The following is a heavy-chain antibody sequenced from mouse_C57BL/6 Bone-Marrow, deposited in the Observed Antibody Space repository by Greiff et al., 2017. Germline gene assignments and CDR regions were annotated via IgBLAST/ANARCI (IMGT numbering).Heavy chain of an antibody. CDR2: ISYDGSN. J-gene: IGHJ4*01. Sequence: VQLKESGPGLVKPSQSLSLTCSVTGYSITSGYYWNWIRQFPGNKLEWMGYISYDGSNNYNQSLKNRISITRDTSKNQFFLKLNSVTTEDTATYYCARDQIWYYYAMDYWGQGTSVTVSS. D-gene: IGHD1-1*02. V-gene: IGHV3-6*01. CDR1: GYSITSGYY. CDR3: ARDQIWYYYAMDY.